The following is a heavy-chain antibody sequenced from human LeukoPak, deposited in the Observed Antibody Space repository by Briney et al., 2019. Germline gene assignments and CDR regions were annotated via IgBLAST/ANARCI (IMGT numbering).Heavy chain of an antibody. CDR1: GFTVDSNY. J-gene: IGHJ4*02. CDR2: LYTGGDT. CDR3: ARGPGSRGIFDY. D-gene: IGHD3-10*01. Sequence: GGSLRLSCAASGFTVDSNYLSWVRQAPGKGLECVSFLYTGGDTYYADSVKGRFTISRDNSKNTLYLQMNSLRAEDTAVYYCARGPGSRGIFDYWGQGTLVTVSS. V-gene: IGHV3-53*01.